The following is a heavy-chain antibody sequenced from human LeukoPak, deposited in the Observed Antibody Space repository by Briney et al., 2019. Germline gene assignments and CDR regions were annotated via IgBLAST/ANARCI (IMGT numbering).Heavy chain of an antibody. V-gene: IGHV3-66*01. CDR3: ASLSLRWPDY. CDR2: IDNVGGT. D-gene: IGHD4-23*01. Sequence: GGSLRLSCVASGFTVSNNHVSWVRQAPGKGLEWVSLIDNVGGTYYADSVKGRFTISRDNAKNSLYLQMNSLRAEDTAVYYCASLSLRWPDYWGQGTLVTVSS. J-gene: IGHJ4*02. CDR1: GFTVSNNH.